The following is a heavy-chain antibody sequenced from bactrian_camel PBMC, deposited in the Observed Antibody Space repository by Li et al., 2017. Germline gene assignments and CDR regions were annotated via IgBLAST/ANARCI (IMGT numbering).Heavy chain of an antibody. J-gene: IGHJ6*01. V-gene: IGHV3S54*01. CDR1: GYTSSLKC. CDR3: GASAYRCATAALNSEYFGY. Sequence: HVQLVESGGGSVQNGGSLRLSCAVSGYTSSLKCMGWFRQAPGKEREGVASFYAGGNRTYYDDSVKGRFTISKDNAKTTLYLQMNSLEPEDTALYYCGASAYRCATAALNSEYFGYWGQGTQVTVS. D-gene: IGHD1*01. CDR2: FYAGGNRT.